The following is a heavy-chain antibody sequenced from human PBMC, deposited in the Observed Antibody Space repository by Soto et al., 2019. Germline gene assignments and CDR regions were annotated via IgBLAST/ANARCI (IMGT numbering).Heavy chain of an antibody. J-gene: IGHJ4*02. V-gene: IGHV3-9*01. CDR1: GFTFDDYA. CDR2: ISWNSGSI. D-gene: IGHD6-19*01. Sequence: SLKISCKASGFTFDDYAMHWVRQAPGKGLEWVSGISWNSGSIDYADSVKGRFTISRDNAKNALYLQMNSLRAEDTALYYCSKDMRAIYTSAWAIDYWGQGTLVTVSS. CDR3: SKDMRAIYTSAWAIDY.